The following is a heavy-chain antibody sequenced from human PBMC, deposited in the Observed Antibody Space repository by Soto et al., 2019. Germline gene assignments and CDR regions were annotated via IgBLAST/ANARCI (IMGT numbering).Heavy chain of an antibody. D-gene: IGHD4-17*01. CDR1: GFTFSSFE. CDR2: ISSSSSTI. Sequence: EVQLMESGGNLVQPGGSLRLSCAASGFTFSSFEMNWVRQAPGKGLEWVSYISSSSSTIYYADSVKGRFTISRDNAKNSLYLQMNSLRDEDTAVYYCARDDYPPYYYYGMDVWGQGTTVTVSS. CDR3: ARDDYPPYYYYGMDV. V-gene: IGHV3-48*03. J-gene: IGHJ6*02.